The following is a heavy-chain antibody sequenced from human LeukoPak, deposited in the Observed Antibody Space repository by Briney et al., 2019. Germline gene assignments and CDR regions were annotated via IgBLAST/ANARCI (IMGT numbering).Heavy chain of an antibody. V-gene: IGHV1-18*01. Sequence: GASVKVSCKASGYTFTSSGISWVRQAPGQGLEWMGWISAYNGNTNYAQKLQGRVTMTTDTSTSTAYMELRGLRPDDTAVYYCARNVVGDCSSTSCYTDYWGQGTLVTVSS. D-gene: IGHD2-2*02. J-gene: IGHJ4*02. CDR1: GYTFTSSG. CDR2: ISAYNGNT. CDR3: ARNVVGDCSSTSCYTDY.